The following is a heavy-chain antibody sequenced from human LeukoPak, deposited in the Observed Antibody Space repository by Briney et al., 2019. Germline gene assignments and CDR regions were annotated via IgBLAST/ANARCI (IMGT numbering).Heavy chain of an antibody. CDR2: ISSSSSYI. Sequence: NPGGSLRLSCGASGFTFRRYSMNWVRQAPGKGLEWVSSISSSSSYIYYADSVKGRFTISRDNAKTSLYLQMNRLTAEDPAVYYCARARPHSDEDGDLYYWGQGTLVTVSS. CDR1: GFTFRRYS. D-gene: IGHD4-17*01. CDR3: ARARPHSDEDGDLYY. V-gene: IGHV3-21*01. J-gene: IGHJ4*02.